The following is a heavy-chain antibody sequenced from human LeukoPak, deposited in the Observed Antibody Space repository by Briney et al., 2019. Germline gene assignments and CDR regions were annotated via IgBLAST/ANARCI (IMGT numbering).Heavy chain of an antibody. D-gene: IGHD6-19*01. CDR2: IWYDGSNK. V-gene: IGHV3-33*08. CDR1: GFTFSSYA. CDR3: ARITDSSGWFFQTDIDY. Sequence: GGSLRLSCAASGFTFSSYAMSWVRQAPGKGLEWVAVIWYDGSNKYYADSVKGRFTISRDNSKNTLHLQMNSLRAEDTAVYYCARITDSSGWFFQTDIDYWGQGTPVTVSS. J-gene: IGHJ4*02.